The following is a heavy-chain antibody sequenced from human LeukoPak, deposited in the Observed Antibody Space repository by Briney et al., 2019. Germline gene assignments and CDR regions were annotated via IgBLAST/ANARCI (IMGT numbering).Heavy chain of an antibody. Sequence: ASVKVSXKASGYTFTAYYIHWVRQAPGQGLEWMGWIDPNSGGTHYAQKFHGRVTMTRDTSTSTVYMELSSLRSEDTAVYYCARDQRESGYEPDAVDYWGQGTLVTVSS. CDR3: ARDQRESGYEPDAVDY. V-gene: IGHV1-2*02. J-gene: IGHJ4*02. D-gene: IGHD5-12*01. CDR2: IDPNSGGT. CDR1: GYTFTAYY.